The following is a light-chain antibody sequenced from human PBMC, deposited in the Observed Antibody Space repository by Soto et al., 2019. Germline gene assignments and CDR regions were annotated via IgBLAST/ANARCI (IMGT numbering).Light chain of an antibody. CDR3: SSYTTSVTWV. J-gene: IGLJ3*02. CDR2: EVS. V-gene: IGLV2-14*01. CDR1: SSDVGVYNF. Sequence: QSVLTQPASVSGSPGQSITISCTGTSSDVGVYNFVSWYQQHPGKAPKLIIYEVSNRPSGVSNRFSGSKSGNTASLTISGLQAEDESDYYCSSYTTSVTWVFGGGTKVTVL.